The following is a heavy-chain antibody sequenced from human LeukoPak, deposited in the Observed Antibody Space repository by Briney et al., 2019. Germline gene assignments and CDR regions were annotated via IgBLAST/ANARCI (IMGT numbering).Heavy chain of an antibody. D-gene: IGHD5-12*01. CDR1: GDSVSGNSGA. Sequence: PSQTLSLTCAISGDSVSGNSGAWNWIRQSPSRGLEWLGRTYYSSKWYNDYAVSVKGRITINPDTSKNQFSLQLNSVTLEDTAVYYCVRGWLRSYMDVWGKGTTVTVSS. J-gene: IGHJ6*03. CDR2: TYYSSKWYN. V-gene: IGHV6-1*01. CDR3: VRGWLRSYMDV.